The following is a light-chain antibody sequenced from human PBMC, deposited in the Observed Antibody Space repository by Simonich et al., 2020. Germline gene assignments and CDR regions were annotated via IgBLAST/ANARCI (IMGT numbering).Light chain of an antibody. Sequence: DIQMTQSPSTLTASVGDRVTITCRSSQSSSSWLDWYQQKPGKAPKLLIYKASSLESGVPSRFSGSGSGTEFTLTISSLQPDDFATYYCQQYNSYSPSYTFGPGTKVDIK. CDR3: QQYNSYSPSYT. CDR2: KAS. CDR1: QSSSSW. J-gene: IGKJ3*01. V-gene: IGKV1-5*03.